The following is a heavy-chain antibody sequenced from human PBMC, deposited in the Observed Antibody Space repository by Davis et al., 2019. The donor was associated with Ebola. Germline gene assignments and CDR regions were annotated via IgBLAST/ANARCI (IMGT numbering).Heavy chain of an antibody. J-gene: IGHJ4*02. D-gene: IGHD7-27*01. CDR2: ISYDGSNK. CDR3: ATDRNWDFDY. CDR1: GFVFSSYV. V-gene: IGHV3-30*03. Sequence: GGSLRLSCAASGFVFSSYVMSWVRRAPGKGLEWVAVISYDGSNKYYADSVKGRFTISRDNSKNTLYLQMNSLRDEDTAVYYCATDRNWDFDYWGQGTLVTVSS.